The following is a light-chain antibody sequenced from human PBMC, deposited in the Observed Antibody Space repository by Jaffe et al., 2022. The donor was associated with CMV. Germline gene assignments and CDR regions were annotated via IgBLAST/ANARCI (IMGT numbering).Light chain of an antibody. CDR2: AGS. Sequence: DIQMTQSPPSLSASVRDKVIISCRASQSVSSYLNWYQQKPGKAPKLLIYAGSSLQSGVPSRFSGSGSGTDFTLTISSLQPEDFATYYCQQSYSTPRTFGQGTKVDIK. CDR1: QSVSSY. J-gene: IGKJ1*01. V-gene: IGKV1-39*01. CDR3: QQSYSTPRT.